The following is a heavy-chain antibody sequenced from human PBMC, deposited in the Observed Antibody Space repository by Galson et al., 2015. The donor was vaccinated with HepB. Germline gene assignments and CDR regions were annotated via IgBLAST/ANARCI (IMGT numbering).Heavy chain of an antibody. J-gene: IGHJ6*02. Sequence: CAISGDSVSSNSAAWNWIRQSPSRGLEWLGRTYYRSKWYNDYAVSVKSRITINPDTSKNQFSLQLNSVTPEDTAVYYCARAYTRYCSGRSCYSDYGMDVWGQGTTVTVSS. CDR1: GDSVSSNSAA. V-gene: IGHV6-1*01. CDR2: TYYRSKWYN. D-gene: IGHD2-15*01. CDR3: ARAYTRYCSGRSCYSDYGMDV.